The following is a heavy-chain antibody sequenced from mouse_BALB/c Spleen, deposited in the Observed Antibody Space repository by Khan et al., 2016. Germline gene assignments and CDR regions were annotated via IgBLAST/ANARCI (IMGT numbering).Heavy chain of an antibody. D-gene: IGHD1-2*01. V-gene: IGHV3-2*02. CDR3: ARTARIKY. CDR2: ISYSGST. Sequence: EVQLQESGPGLVKPSQSLSLTCTVTGYSITSGYVWNWIRQFPGDKLEWMGYISYSGSTNYNPSLKGRISITRDTSNNQSFLQLNSVTTEDKATYYCARTARIKYWGQGTTVTVSS. J-gene: IGHJ2*01. CDR1: GYSITSGYV.